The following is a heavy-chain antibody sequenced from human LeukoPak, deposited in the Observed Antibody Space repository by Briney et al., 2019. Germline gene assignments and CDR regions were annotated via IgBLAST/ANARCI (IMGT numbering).Heavy chain of an antibody. CDR2: INPDSGGT. CDR1: GYTFIGYY. V-gene: IGHV1-2*02. CDR3: ARRMAESYYDSSGYLSLGY. J-gene: IGHJ4*02. D-gene: IGHD3-22*01. Sequence: GASVTVSCKASGYTFIGYYMHWVRQAPGQGLEWMGWINPDSGGTNYAQQFQGRVTMTRDTSISTAYMDLSRLTSDDTGVYYCARRMAESYYDSSGYLSLGYWGQGTLVTVSS.